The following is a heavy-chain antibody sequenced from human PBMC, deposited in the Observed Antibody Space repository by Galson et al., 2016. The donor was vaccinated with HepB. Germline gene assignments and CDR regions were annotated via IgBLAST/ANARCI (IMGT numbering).Heavy chain of an antibody. Sequence: QSGAEVKKPGESLKISCKGSRNTFTDHWIGWVRQRPGKGLEWMGIIYSGDSDTRYSPSFQGQVTISADKSSRYAYLQWSSLKASDTAMYYCVRRGDGYDFDLWGQGTLVTVSS. CDR1: RNTFTDHW. CDR3: VRRGDGYDFDL. CDR2: IYSGDSDT. V-gene: IGHV5-51*01. J-gene: IGHJ4*02. D-gene: IGHD5-24*01.